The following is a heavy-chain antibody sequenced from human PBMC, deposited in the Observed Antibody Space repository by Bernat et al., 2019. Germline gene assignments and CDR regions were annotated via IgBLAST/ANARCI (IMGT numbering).Heavy chain of an antibody. Sequence: EVQLVESGGGLVQPGGSLRLSCAASGFTFSSYEMNWVRQAPGKGLEWVSYISSSGSTIYYADSVKGRLTISRDNAKNSLYLQMNSLRAEDTAVYYCARDSLGYCSGGSCYSVYWGQGTLVTVSS. V-gene: IGHV3-48*03. CDR1: GFTFSSYE. D-gene: IGHD2-15*01. J-gene: IGHJ4*02. CDR2: ISSSGSTI. CDR3: ARDSLGYCSGGSCYSVY.